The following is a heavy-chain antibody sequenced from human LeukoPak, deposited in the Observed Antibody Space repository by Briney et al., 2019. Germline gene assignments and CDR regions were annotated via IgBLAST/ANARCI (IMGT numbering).Heavy chain of an antibody. J-gene: IGHJ3*02. CDR2: INPNSGGT. CDR1: GYTFTGYY. Sequence: GASVKVSCKASGYTFTGYYMHWVRQAPGQGLEWMGWINPNSGGTNYAQKFQGRVTMTRVTSISTAYMELSRLRSDDTAVYYCARTYGYCSSTSCYPLSGVDAFDIWGQGTMVTVSS. D-gene: IGHD2-2*01. V-gene: IGHV1-2*02. CDR3: ARTYGYCSSTSCYPLSGVDAFDI.